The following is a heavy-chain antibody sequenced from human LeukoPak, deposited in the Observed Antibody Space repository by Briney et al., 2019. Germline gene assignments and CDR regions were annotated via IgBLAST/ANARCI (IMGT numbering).Heavy chain of an antibody. CDR3: AKTTGGNAYDYIDY. D-gene: IGHD4-23*01. CDR1: GFTFSSYG. Sequence: GGSLRLSCAASGFTFSSYGMNWARQAPGKGLEWVSATSGSGSSPNYSDSVKGRFTIFRDNSKNTLYLQMNSLRAEDTAVYYCAKTTGGNAYDYIDYWGQGTLVTVSS. J-gene: IGHJ4*02. CDR2: TSGSGSSP. V-gene: IGHV3-23*01.